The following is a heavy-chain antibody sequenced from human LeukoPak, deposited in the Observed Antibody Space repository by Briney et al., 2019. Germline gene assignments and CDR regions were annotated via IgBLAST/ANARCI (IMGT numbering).Heavy chain of an antibody. D-gene: IGHD2-2*01. CDR1: GYTFTGYY. CDR2: INPNSGGT. J-gene: IGHJ5*02. V-gene: IGHV1-2*06. Sequence: ASVKVSCKASGYTFTGYYMHWVRQDPGQGLEWMGRINPNSGGTNYAQKFQGRVTMTRDTSISTAYMELSRLRSDDTAVYYCARGAIVVVVPAAHKNWFDPWGQGTLVTVSS. CDR3: ARGAIVVVVPAAHKNWFDP.